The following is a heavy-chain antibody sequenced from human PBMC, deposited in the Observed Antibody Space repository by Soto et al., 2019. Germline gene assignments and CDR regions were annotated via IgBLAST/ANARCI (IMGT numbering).Heavy chain of an antibody. J-gene: IGHJ6*02. D-gene: IGHD2-15*01. V-gene: IGHV6-1*01. CDR2: TYYRSRWYS. CDR3: AGSEEDSDYYYYGLDV. CDR1: GDSVSSSSVA. Sequence: SQTLSLTCVISGDSVSSSSVAWNWVRQSPSRGLEWLGRTYYRSRWYSDFAVSVRGRIVINADTSKNQFSLQLNSVTPEDTAVYICAGSEEDSDYYYYGLDVWGQGTTVTVSS.